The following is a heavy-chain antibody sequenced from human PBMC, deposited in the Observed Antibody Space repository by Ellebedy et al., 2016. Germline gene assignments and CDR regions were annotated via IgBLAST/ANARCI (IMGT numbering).Heavy chain of an antibody. CDR1: GYSISSGYY. J-gene: IGHJ3*01. D-gene: IGHD4-17*01. Sequence: SETLSLTCTVSGYSISSGYYWGWIRQPPGKGLEWIGSMYHSGNNNYNPSLKSRVTISVDTSKNQFSLKLSSVTAPDTAVYYCARHMTTVSEDAFDVWGQGTMVSVSS. CDR2: MYHSGNN. V-gene: IGHV4-38-2*02. CDR3: ARHMTTVSEDAFDV.